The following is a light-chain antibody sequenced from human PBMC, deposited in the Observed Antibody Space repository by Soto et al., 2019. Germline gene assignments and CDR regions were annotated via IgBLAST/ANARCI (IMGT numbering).Light chain of an antibody. V-gene: IGKV2-24*01. CDR3: MPGTQYPWT. CDR1: QSLVHSDGNTY. Sequence: DIVMTQTPLSSPVTLGQPASISFRSSQSLVHSDGNTYLSWLRQRPGQPPRLLIYKISDRFYGVPDRFSGSGAETDFTLTNSRAETGDDGLYYFMPGTQYPWTFGQGTKVEIK. CDR2: KIS. J-gene: IGKJ1*01.